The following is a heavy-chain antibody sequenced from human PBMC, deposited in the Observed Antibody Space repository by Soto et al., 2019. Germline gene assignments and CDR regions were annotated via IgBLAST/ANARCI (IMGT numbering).Heavy chain of an antibody. CDR3: ARDFNRGYGDYYFDY. V-gene: IGHV1-69*04. D-gene: IGHD4-17*01. CDR1: GGTFSSYT. CDR2: IIPILGIA. Sequence: SVKVSCKASGGTFSSYTISWVRQAPGQGLEWMGRIIPILGIANYAQKFQGRVTITADKSTSTAYMELSSLRSEDTAVYYCARDFNRGYGDYYFDYWGQGTLVTVSS. J-gene: IGHJ4*02.